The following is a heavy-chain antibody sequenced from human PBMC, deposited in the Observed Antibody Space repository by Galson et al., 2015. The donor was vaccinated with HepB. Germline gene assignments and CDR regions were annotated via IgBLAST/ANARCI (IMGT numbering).Heavy chain of an antibody. Sequence: SLRLSCAASGFTFSSYSMNWVRQAPGKGLEWVSYISSSSSTIYYADSVKGRFTISRDNAKNSLYLQMNSLRAEDTAVYYCARAPPNWNYDYYFDYWGQGTLVTVSS. CDR3: ARAPPNWNYDYYFDY. CDR1: GFTFSSYS. CDR2: ISSSSSTI. D-gene: IGHD1-7*01. J-gene: IGHJ4*02. V-gene: IGHV3-48*01.